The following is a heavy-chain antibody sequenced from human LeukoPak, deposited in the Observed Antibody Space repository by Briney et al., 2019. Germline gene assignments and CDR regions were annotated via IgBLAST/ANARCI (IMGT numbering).Heavy chain of an antibody. V-gene: IGHV4-38-2*02. J-gene: IGHJ5*02. D-gene: IGHD6-13*01. CDR3: ARAGSVYASSWYSLLGFDP. CDR2: VYHNGGT. Sequence: SETLSLTCSVSGVSISSGHFWGWIRQPPGQGLEWIGTVYHNGGTYYNPSLKSCFTISVDTSKNHFSLRLSSVTAADTAIYFCARAGSVYASSWYSLLGFDPWGPGILVTVSS. CDR1: GVSISSGHF.